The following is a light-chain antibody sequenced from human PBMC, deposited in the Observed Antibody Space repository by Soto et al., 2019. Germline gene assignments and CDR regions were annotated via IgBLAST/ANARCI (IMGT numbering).Light chain of an antibody. J-gene: IGLJ2*01. V-gene: IGLV2-14*01. CDR1: SSDIGGYNY. CDR3: SSYTSTTTYVA. CDR2: EVS. Sequence: QSALTQPASLSGSPGQSITISCTGTSSDIGGYNYVSWYQQYPGKAPKLMISEVSNRPSGVSNRFSGSKSGNTASLTISGLQADDEADYYCSSYTSTTTYVAFGGGTKLTVL.